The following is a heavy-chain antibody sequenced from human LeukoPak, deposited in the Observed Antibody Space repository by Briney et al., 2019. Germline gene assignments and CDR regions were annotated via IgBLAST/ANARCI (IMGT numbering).Heavy chain of an antibody. J-gene: IGHJ4*02. CDR3: AISYYFDY. V-gene: IGHV3-23*01. Sequence: AGGSLRLSCVASGFSFSSYSMSWVRQAPGKGLEWVATMNTGNCCTYYADSVKGRFTISRDNSKNTLYLQMNSLRAEDTAIYYCAISYYFDYWGQGTLVTVSS. CDR1: GFSFSSYS. CDR2: MNTGNCCT.